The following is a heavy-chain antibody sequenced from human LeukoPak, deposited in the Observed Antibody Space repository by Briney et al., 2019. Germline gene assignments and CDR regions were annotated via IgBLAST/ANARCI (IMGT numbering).Heavy chain of an antibody. V-gene: IGHV4-30-4*01. CDR2: IYYSGST. CDR3: ARVREDSSGYYDWYFDL. J-gene: IGHJ2*01. D-gene: IGHD3-22*01. CDR1: GGSIRSGDYY. Sequence: SQTLSLTCTVSGGSIRSGDYYWSWIRHPPGKPLDWLGDIYYSGSTYYNPSLKSRVTISVDTSKNQFSLKLSSVTAADTAVYYCARVREDSSGYYDWYFDLWGRGTLVTVSS.